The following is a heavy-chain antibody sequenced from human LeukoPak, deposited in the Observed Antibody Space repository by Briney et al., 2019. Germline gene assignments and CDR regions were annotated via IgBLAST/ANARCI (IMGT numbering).Heavy chain of an antibody. CDR1: GDSFSTNSGV. Sequence: SQTLSLTCVISGDSFSTNSGVWNWIRQSPSRGLEWLGRAYFRSKWSYDYAASLISRITITADTSKNQFSLHLNSVTAADTAVYYCARHGRDMITFGPKGPYNWFDPWGQGTLVTVSS. J-gene: IGHJ5*02. CDR2: AYFRSKWSY. D-gene: IGHD3-16*01. V-gene: IGHV6-1*01. CDR3: ARHGRDMITFGPKGPYNWFDP.